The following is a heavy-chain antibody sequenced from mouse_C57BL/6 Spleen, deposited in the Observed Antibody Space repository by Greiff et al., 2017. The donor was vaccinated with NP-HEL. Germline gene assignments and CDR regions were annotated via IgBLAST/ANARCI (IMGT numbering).Heavy chain of an antibody. J-gene: IGHJ1*03. D-gene: IGHD1-1*01. CDR1: GYSITSGYY. Sequence: DVQLLESGPGLVKPSQSLSLTCSVTGYSITSGYYWNWIRQFPGNKLEWMGYISYDGSNNYNPSLKNRISITRDTSKNQFFLKLNSVTTEDTATYYCAREGGYYGSSYGYFDVWGTGTTVTVSS. CDR3: AREGGYYGSSYGYFDV. CDR2: ISYDGSN. V-gene: IGHV3-6*01.